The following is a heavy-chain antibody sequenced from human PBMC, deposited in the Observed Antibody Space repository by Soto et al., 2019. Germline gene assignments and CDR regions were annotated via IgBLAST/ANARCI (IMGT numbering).Heavy chain of an antibody. J-gene: IGHJ4*02. CDR2: IDWDGDK. CDR1: GFSLGTNGMC. D-gene: IGHD4-4*01. CDR3: ARSSNHGSTNYVAHNFDF. Sequence: SGPTLVNPTETLKLTCSFTGFSLGTNGMCVTWIRQSPGRALEWLGRIDWDGDKYYSTFLETRLAISKDTSGNQVVLTVANMGPADTGTYFCARSSNHGSTNYVAHNFDFWGQGAPVTVSS. V-gene: IGHV2-70*11.